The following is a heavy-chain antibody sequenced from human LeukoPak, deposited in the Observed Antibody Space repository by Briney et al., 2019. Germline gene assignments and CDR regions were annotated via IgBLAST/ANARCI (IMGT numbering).Heavy chain of an antibody. J-gene: IGHJ4*02. CDR2: IYSGDSDS. V-gene: IGHV5-51*01. CDR3: VRLNSGGFDY. Sequence: GESLKISCKGSGYSFTSYWVGWVRQMPGKGLEWMGVIYSGDSDSRYSPSFQGQVTISADKSISTAYLQWSSLKASDTAMYYCVRLNSGGFDYWGQGTLVTVSS. CDR1: GYSFTSYW. D-gene: IGHD3-10*01.